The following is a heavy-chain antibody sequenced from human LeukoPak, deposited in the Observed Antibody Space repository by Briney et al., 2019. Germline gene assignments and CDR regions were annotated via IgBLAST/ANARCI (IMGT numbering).Heavy chain of an antibody. V-gene: IGHV3-30*04. CDR1: GFTFSSYA. Sequence: GRSLRLSCAASGFTFSSYAMHWVRQAPGKGLEWVAVISYDGSNKYYADSVKGRFTISRDNSKNTLYLQMNSLGAEDTAVYYCARDPANSSSWSYYYYYYMDVWGKGTTVTVSS. D-gene: IGHD6-13*01. CDR2: ISYDGSNK. CDR3: ARDPANSSSWSYYYYYYMDV. J-gene: IGHJ6*03.